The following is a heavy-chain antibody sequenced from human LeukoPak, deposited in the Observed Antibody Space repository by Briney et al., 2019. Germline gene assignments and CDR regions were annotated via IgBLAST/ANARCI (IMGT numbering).Heavy chain of an antibody. J-gene: IGHJ4*02. Sequence: PGGSLRLSCAASGFTFSSYAMHWVRQAPGKGLEWVAVISYDGSNKYYADSVKGRFTISRDNSKNTLYLQMNSLRAEDTAVYYCARDRLEMATSPRRYSDYWGQGTLVTVSS. CDR3: ARDRLEMATSPRRYSDY. D-gene: IGHD5-24*01. CDR1: GFTFSSYA. CDR2: ISYDGSNK. V-gene: IGHV3-30*04.